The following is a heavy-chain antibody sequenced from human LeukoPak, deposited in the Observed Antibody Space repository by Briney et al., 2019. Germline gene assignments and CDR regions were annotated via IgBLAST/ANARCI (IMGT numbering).Heavy chain of an antibody. CDR2: ISLTGET. Sequence: PSETLPLTCGVSGGSISSTNWWSWVRHPPGQGLQWIGEISLTGETNYNPSLNGRVTMSLDKSRNQLSLKLTSVTAAGTAIYYCSRESGAFCPFGYWGQGTLVIVPP. D-gene: IGHD1-26*01. J-gene: IGHJ4*02. V-gene: IGHV4-4*02. CDR1: GGSISSTNW. CDR3: SRESGAFCPFGY.